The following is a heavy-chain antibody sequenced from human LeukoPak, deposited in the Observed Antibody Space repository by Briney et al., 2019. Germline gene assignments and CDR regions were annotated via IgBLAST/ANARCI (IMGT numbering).Heavy chain of an antibody. CDR3: AKATGYLL. CDR1: GFIFSSYA. V-gene: IGHV3-23*01. J-gene: IGHJ4*02. Sequence: GGSLRLSCAASGFIFSSYAMSWVRQAPGKGLEWVSTISNSDGSSYYADSVKGRFSISRDNAENTLYLQMNSLRADDTAVYYCAKATGYLLWGQGTLVTVSS. CDR2: ISNSDGSS. D-gene: IGHD1-14*01.